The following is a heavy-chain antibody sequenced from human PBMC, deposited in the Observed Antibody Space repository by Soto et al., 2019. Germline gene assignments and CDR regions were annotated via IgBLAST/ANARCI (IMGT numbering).Heavy chain of an antibody. CDR2: IIPFFGTA. D-gene: IGHD3-16*01. Sequence: GASVKVSCKTSGGTFSTFGISWVRQAPRQGLEWMGGIIPFFGTAEYSQKFEDRITITADESTNTVYMDLRSLTSEDTAIYYCARTAPMDAGDKYYYDFWGQGALVTVSS. CDR1: GGTFSTFG. V-gene: IGHV1-69*13. J-gene: IGHJ4*02. CDR3: ARTAPMDAGDKYYYDF.